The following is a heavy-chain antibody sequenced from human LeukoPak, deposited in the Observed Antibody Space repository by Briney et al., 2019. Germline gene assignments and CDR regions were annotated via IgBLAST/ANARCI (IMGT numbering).Heavy chain of an antibody. CDR2: SYYSGST. V-gene: IGHV4-59*01. Sequence: SETLSLTCTVSGGSINSYYCNWIRQSPGRGLEWIGYSYYSGSTSYNPSLKSRVTISVDTSKNQFSLMLTSVTAADTAVYFCAGAWVGGFFLTPDCFSPLGARGPRAIAS. D-gene: IGHD3-10*01. CDR1: GGSINSYY. J-gene: IGHJ2*01. CDR3: AGAWVGGFFLTPDCFSPL.